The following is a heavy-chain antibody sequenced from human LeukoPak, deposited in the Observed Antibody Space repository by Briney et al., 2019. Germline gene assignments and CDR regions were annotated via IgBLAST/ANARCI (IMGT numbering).Heavy chain of an antibody. J-gene: IGHJ4*02. CDR2: IYLSGST. CDR3: ARDGIVGARNEPDY. V-gene: IGHV4-38-2*02. CDR1: GYSISSGYY. D-gene: IGHD1-26*01. Sequence: SETLSLTXTVSGYSISSGYYWGWIRQPPGKGLEWIGSIYLSGSTYYSPSLKSRVTISVDTSKNQFSLKLSSVTAADTAVYYCARDGIVGARNEPDYWGQGILVTVSS.